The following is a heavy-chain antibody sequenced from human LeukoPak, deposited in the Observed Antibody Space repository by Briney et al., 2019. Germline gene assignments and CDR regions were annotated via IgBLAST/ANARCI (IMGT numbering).Heavy chain of an antibody. CDR2: IIPIFGTA. CDR1: GGTFSSYA. CDR3: ASSAPHDYDSSGYSFDY. D-gene: IGHD3-22*01. Sequence: PEASVKVSCKASGGTFSSYAISWVRQAPGQGLEWMGRIIPIFGTANYAQKFQGRVTITTDESTSTAYMELSSLRSEDTAVYYCASSAPHDYDSSGYSFDYWGQGTLATVSS. J-gene: IGHJ4*02. V-gene: IGHV1-69*05.